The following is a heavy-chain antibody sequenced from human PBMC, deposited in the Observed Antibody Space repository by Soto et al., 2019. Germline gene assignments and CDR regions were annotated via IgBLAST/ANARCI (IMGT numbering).Heavy chain of an antibody. CDR2: INHSGST. D-gene: IGHD2-8*02. J-gene: IGHJ4*02. Sequence: QVQLQQWGAGLLKPSETLSLTCAVYGGSFSGYYWTWIRQPPGTGLEWIGEINHSGSTNYNPSLNSRVTITVDTSKNQFSRKLSSVTAAGTAVYYCARDKITGLVDYWGQGTLVTVSS. CDR1: GGSFSGYY. V-gene: IGHV4-34*01. CDR3: ARDKITGLVDY.